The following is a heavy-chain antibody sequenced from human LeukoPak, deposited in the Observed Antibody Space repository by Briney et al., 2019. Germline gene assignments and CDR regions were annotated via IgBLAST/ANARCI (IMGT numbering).Heavy chain of an antibody. Sequence: GGSLRLSCAASGFTFSIYSMSWVRQAPGKGLEWVSSIGSSSSFINYADSVKGRFTITRDNSKNTLYVQMNSLRGEDTDVYYCAKDYGPKQLVFLDSWGQGTLVTVSS. CDR3: AKDYGPKQLVFLDS. CDR1: GFTFSIYS. D-gene: IGHD6-13*01. J-gene: IGHJ4*02. CDR2: IGSSSSFI. V-gene: IGHV3-21*04.